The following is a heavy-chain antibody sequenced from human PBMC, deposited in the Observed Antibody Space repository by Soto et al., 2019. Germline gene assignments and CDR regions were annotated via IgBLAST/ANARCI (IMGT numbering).Heavy chain of an antibody. CDR1: GGSFSGYY. J-gene: IGHJ5*02. CDR2: INHSGST. D-gene: IGHD1-26*01. CDR3: GGGTWTRFWFDP. V-gene: IGHV4-34*01. Sequence: QVQLQQWGAGLLKPSATLSLTCAVYGGSFSGYYWSWIRQPPGKGLEWIGEINHSGSTNYNPSLKSRVTISVDTSKNQFSLKLSSVTAADTAVYYCGGGTWTRFWFDPWGQGTLVTVSS.